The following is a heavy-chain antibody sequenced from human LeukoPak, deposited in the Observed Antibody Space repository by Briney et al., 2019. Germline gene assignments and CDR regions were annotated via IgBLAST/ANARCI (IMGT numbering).Heavy chain of an antibody. J-gene: IGHJ4*02. Sequence: GGSLRLSCSASGFTFSSYAMHWVRQAPGKGLEYVSAISSNGGSTYYADSVKGRFTISRDNSKNTLYLQMNSLRAEDTAVYYCAKPSLLYGYCSGGSCYESPFDYRGQGTLVTVSS. CDR3: AKPSLLYGYCSGGSCYESPFDY. CDR1: GFTFSSYA. CDR2: ISSNGGST. V-gene: IGHV3-64*04. D-gene: IGHD2-15*01.